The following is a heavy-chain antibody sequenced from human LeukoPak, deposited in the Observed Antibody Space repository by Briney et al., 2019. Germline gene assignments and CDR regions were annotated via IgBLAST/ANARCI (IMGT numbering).Heavy chain of an antibody. CDR2: ITPTSSKM. CDR1: GFTFCRYR. CDR3: PIYSDPRDFRSSPVDH. D-gene: IGHD3-10*02. J-gene: IGHJ4*02. Sequence: GGSLRLSCAASGFTFCRYRVNWVPQAPGKGLQWLSYITPTSSKMDYADSVRGRFTISRDDAKNSLYLKMKSLRAEDAGVHYCPIYSDPRDFRSSPVDHWGQGTPVTVSS. V-gene: IGHV3-48*01.